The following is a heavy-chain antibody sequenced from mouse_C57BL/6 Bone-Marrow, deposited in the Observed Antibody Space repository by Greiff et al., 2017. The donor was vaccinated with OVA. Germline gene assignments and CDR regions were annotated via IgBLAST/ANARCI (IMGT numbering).Heavy chain of an antibody. D-gene: IGHD2-4*01. CDR1: GFTFSSYA. J-gene: IGHJ4*01. Sequence: EVQGVESGEGLVKPGGSLKLSCAASGFTFSSYAMSWVRQTPEKRLEWVAYISSGGDYIYYADTVKGRFTISRDNARNTLYLQMSSLKSEDTAMYYCTRDGTGLIDYYAMDYWGQGTSVTVSS. CDR3: TRDGTGLIDYYAMDY. V-gene: IGHV5-9-1*02. CDR2: ISSGGDYI.